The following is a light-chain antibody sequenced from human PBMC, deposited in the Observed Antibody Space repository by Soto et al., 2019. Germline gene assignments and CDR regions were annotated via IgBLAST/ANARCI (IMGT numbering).Light chain of an antibody. CDR3: IQVINYPCT. J-gene: IGKJ1*01. CDR2: GAS. Sequence: AIQMTQSPSSLSASVGDRVTISCRASQGIGNALGWYQQKPGKPPKVLIYGASNLQSGVPPRFSGSGSGTVFTLAISGLRPEDSETYSGIQVINYPCTFGQGTKVEIK. V-gene: IGKV1-6*01. CDR1: QGIGNA.